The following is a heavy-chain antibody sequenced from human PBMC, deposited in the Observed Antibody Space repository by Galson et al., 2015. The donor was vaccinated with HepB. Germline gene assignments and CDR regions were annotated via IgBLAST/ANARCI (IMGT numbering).Heavy chain of an antibody. CDR2: ISPWGTQ. CDR1: GFSFISHS. J-gene: IGHJ6*02. Sequence: SLRLSCAASGFSFISHSMNWVRHSPGKGLEWLASISPWGTQYYADSARGRFSISRDNAKKSMYLHMSSLRVEDTGIYYCARNPASYDYYNMDVWGQGTTVTVSS. CDR3: ARNPASYDYYNMDV. D-gene: IGHD6-25*01. V-gene: IGHV3-48*01.